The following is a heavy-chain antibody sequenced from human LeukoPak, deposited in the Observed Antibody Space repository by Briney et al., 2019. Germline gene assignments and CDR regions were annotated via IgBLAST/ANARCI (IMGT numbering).Heavy chain of an antibody. Sequence: GGSLRLSCAASGFTFSSYAMSWVRQAPGKGLEWVSAISGSGGSTYYADSVKGRFTISRDNSKNTLYLQMNSLRAEDTAVYYCAKDLYYDILTGYYSWGQGTLVTVSS. V-gene: IGHV3-23*01. CDR2: ISGSGGST. CDR1: GFTFSSYA. J-gene: IGHJ4*02. D-gene: IGHD3-9*01. CDR3: AKDLYYDILTGYYS.